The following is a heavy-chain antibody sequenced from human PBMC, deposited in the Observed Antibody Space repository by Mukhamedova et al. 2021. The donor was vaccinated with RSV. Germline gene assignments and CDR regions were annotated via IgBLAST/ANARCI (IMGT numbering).Heavy chain of an antibody. D-gene: IGHD2-2*01. CDR2: GGST. J-gene: IGHJ4*02. Sequence: GGSTYYNPSLKSRVTISVDTSKNQFSLKLSSATAADTAVYYCASRYQLLEWCYWGQGTLVTVSS. V-gene: IGHV4-39*01. CDR3: ASRYQLLEWCY.